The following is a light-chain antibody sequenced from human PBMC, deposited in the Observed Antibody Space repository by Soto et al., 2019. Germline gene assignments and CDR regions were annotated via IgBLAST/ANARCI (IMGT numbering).Light chain of an antibody. J-gene: IGKJ2*01. CDR3: QKYGMSTPYT. Sequence: EIVLTQSPGTLSLSPGETATLSCRASQSFSSNYLAWYQHKPGQAPRLLIYGASSRATGIPDSVSGSGSGRDFRLTISIPEPEDFGVYYLQKYGMSTPYTFGQGTKLEIK. V-gene: IGKV3-20*01. CDR2: GAS. CDR1: QSFSSNY.